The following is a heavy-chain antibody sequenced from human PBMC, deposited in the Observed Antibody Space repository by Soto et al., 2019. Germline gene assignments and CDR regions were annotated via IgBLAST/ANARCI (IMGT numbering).Heavy chain of an antibody. V-gene: IGHV3-30*18. CDR3: AKGPYYDFWSGYYRPRYYYYGMDV. Sequence: GGSLRLSCAASGFTFSSYGMHWVRQAPGKGLEWVAVISYDGSNKYYADSVKGRFTISRDNSKNTLYLQMNSLRAGDTAVYYCAKGPYYDFWSGYYRPRYYYYGMDVWGQGTTVTVSS. CDR2: ISYDGSNK. D-gene: IGHD3-3*01. J-gene: IGHJ6*02. CDR1: GFTFSSYG.